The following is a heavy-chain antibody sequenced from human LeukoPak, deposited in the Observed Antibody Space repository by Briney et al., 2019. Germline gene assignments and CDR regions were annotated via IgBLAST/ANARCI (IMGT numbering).Heavy chain of an antibody. V-gene: IGHV3-74*01. CDR3: ASLGACSSTSCYYYYYMDV. D-gene: IGHD2-2*01. Sequence: RTGGSLRLSCAASGFTFSSYWMHWVRQAPGKGLVWVSRINTDGSSTSYADSVKGRFTISRDNAKNTLYLQMNSLRAEDTAVYYCASLGACSSTSCYYYYYMDVWGKGTTVTVSS. CDR2: INTDGSST. CDR1: GFTFSSYW. J-gene: IGHJ6*03.